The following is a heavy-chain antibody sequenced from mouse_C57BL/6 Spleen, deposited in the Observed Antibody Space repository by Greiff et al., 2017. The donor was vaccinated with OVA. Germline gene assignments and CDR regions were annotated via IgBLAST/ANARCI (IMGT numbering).Heavy chain of an antibody. V-gene: IGHV3-6*01. CDR2: ISYDGSN. D-gene: IGHD2-5*01. CDR1: GYSITRGYY. CDR3: ARSGTYYSNSAWFAY. Sequence: EVKLMESGPGLVKPSQSLSLTCSVTGYSITRGYYWNWIRQFPGNKLEWMGYISYDGSNNYNPSLKNRISITRDTSKNQFFLKLNSVTTADTATYYCARSGTYYSNSAWFAYWGQGTLVTVSA. J-gene: IGHJ3*01.